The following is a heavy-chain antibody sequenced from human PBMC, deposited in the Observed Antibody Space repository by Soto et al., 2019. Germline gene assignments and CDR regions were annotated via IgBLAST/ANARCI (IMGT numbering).Heavy chain of an antibody. CDR1: GGSFSGYY. CDR2: INHSGST. Sequence: SETLSLTCAVYGGSFSGYYWSWIRQPPGKGLEWIGEINHSGSTNYNPSLKSRVTISVDTSKNQFSLKLSSVTAADTAVYYCARRGLRFLEWSYRSFYFDYWGQGTLVTVSS. V-gene: IGHV4-34*01. CDR3: ARRGLRFLEWSYRSFYFDY. J-gene: IGHJ4*02. D-gene: IGHD3-3*01.